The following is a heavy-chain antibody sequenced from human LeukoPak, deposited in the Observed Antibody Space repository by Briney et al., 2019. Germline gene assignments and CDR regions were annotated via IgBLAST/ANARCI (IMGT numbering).Heavy chain of an antibody. CDR2: LYYSGST. D-gene: IGHD2/OR15-2a*01. J-gene: IGHJ1*01. V-gene: IGHV4-59*01. Sequence: SETLSLTCTVSGASISTYYWSWIRQPPGKGLEWIGYLYYSGSTTYSPSLKSRVTMSVDTSKSQFSLTLNSVTAADTAIYYCARVRGTFETDWGQGTLVTVSS. CDR1: GASISTYY. CDR3: ARVRGTFETD.